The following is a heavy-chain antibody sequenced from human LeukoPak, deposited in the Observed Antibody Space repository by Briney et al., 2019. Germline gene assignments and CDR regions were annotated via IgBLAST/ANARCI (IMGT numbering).Heavy chain of an antibody. CDR3: ARTGLGLYSFDY. V-gene: IGHV3-23*01. J-gene: IGHJ4*02. CDR2: ISGSGGST. CDR1: GFTFSSYG. Sequence: PGGSLRLSCAASGFTFSSYGMSWVRQAPGKGLEWVSAISGSGGSTYYADSVKGRFTISRDNSKNSVYLQMNSLRLEDTAVYYCARTGLGLYSFDYWGRGTLVTVSS. D-gene: IGHD3/OR15-3a*01.